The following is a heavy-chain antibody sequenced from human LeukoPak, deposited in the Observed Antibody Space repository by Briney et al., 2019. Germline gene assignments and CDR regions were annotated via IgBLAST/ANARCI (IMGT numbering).Heavy chain of an antibody. V-gene: IGHV3-7*01. D-gene: IGHD1-26*01. J-gene: IGHJ2*01. CDR2: IEKDGSAT. Sequence: GGSLRLSCTASGFTLSHYWVTWVRQAPGKGLEWVAKIEKDGSATYYVDSMKGRFTVSRDNAANSLYLQMSNLGVEDTAVYSCARAGVTNLLGETYWYFDLWGRGALVTVSS. CDR3: ARAGVTNLLGETYWYFDL. CDR1: GFTLSHYW.